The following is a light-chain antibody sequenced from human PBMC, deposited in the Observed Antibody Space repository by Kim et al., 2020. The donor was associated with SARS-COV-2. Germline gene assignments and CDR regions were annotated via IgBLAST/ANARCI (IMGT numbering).Light chain of an antibody. CDR2: NNY. V-gene: IGLV1-44*01. Sequence: QSVLTQPPSASGTPGQRVTIPCSGSSSNIGSNSVNWYQQLPGTAPKLLIYNNYERPSGVPDRFSGSKSGTSASLAISGLQSEDEADYHCAAWDNSLNGPEFGGGTQLTVL. CDR3: AAWDNSLNGPE. J-gene: IGLJ3*02. CDR1: SSNIGSNS.